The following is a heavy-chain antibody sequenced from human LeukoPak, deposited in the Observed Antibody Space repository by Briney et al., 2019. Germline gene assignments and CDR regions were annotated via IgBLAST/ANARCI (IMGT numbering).Heavy chain of an antibody. CDR2: IYYSGST. Sequence: SEILSLTCTVSGGSISSYYWSWIRQPPGKGLEWIGYIYYSGSTNYNPSLKSRVTISVDTSKNQFSLKLSSVTAADTAVYYCARIGAVVRYFDYWGQGTLVTVSS. V-gene: IGHV4-59*08. CDR3: ARIGAVVRYFDY. J-gene: IGHJ4*02. D-gene: IGHD2-15*01. CDR1: GGSISSYY.